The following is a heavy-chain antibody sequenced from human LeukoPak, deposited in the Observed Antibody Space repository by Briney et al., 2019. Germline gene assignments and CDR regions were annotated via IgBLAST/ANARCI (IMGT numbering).Heavy chain of an antibody. CDR2: ISYDGSNK. V-gene: IGHV3-30-3*01. Sequence: GRSLRLSCAASGFTFSSYAMHWVRQAPGKGLEWVAIISYDGSNKYYADSVKGRFTISRDNSKNTLYLQMNSLRAGDTAVYYCARDYYGDYFFDYWGQGTLVTVSS. D-gene: IGHD4-17*01. CDR1: GFTFSSYA. J-gene: IGHJ4*02. CDR3: ARDYYGDYFFDY.